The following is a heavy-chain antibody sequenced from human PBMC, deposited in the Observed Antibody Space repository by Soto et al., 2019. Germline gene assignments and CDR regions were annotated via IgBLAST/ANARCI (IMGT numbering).Heavy chain of an antibody. CDR3: TTEPRYFIQLWSPFDY. V-gene: IGHV3-15*01. CDR1: GFTFSNAW. D-gene: IGHD5-18*01. CDR2: IKSKTDGGTT. J-gene: IGHJ4*02. Sequence: GGSLRLSCAASGFTFSNAWMSWVRQAPGKGLEWVGRIKSKTDGGTTDYAAPVKGRFTISRDDSKNTLYPQMNSLKTEDTAVYYCTTEPRYFIQLWSPFDYWGQGTLVTVSS.